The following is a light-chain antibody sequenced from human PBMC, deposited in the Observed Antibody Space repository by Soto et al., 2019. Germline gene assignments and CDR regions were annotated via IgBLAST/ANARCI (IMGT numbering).Light chain of an antibody. V-gene: IGKV3-20*01. J-gene: IGKJ1*01. CDR1: QSVSSNY. Sequence: EIVLTQSPGALSLSPGERATLSCRASQSVSSNYLAWYQQKPGQAPRLLIYGVNSRATGIPDRFSGSGSGTDFTLTISRLDPEDSAVYYCQQYGSSAWTFGQGTKVEIK. CDR2: GVN. CDR3: QQYGSSAWT.